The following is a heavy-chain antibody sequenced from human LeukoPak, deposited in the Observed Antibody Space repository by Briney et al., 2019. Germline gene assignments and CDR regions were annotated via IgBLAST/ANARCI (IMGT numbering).Heavy chain of an antibody. D-gene: IGHD6-13*01. V-gene: IGHV4-39*01. Sequence: SETMSLTCKVSGGSISDNNYYWAWIRQPPGKGLEWIGTIYYTGSTYYNTSLKSRVTISVDTSKNQFSLKLSSVTAADTAVYYCARDSSRSYWGQGTLVTVSS. CDR3: ARDSSRSY. CDR1: GGSISDNNYY. CDR2: IYYTGST. J-gene: IGHJ4*02.